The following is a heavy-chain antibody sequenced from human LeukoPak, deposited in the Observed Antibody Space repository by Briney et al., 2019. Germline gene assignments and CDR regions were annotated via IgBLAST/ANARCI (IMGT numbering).Heavy chain of an antibody. CDR3: AREPSSTSTDLDY. CDR1: GFTFSSYG. CDR2: LWYDGSNK. D-gene: IGHD2-2*01. V-gene: IGHV3-33*01. Sequence: GGSLRLSCAASGFTFSSYGMHWVRQAPGKGLEWVAVLWYDGSNKYYADSVKGRFTISRDNSKNTLYLQMNSLRAEDTAVYYCAREPSSTSTDLDYWGQGTLVTVSS. J-gene: IGHJ4*02.